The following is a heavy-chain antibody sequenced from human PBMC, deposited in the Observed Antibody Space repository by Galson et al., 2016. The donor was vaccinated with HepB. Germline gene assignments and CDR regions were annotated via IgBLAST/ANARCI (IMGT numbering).Heavy chain of an antibody. CDR2: IKTNAEGGTT. Sequence: SLRLSCAASGFTFSNAWMTWVRQAPGKGLEWVGRIKTNAEGGTTEYTVPVKGRFTISRDDSENTVHLQMNSLKDEDAAIYYCTTGKITTNAKFEYWGQGTVVTVSS. V-gene: IGHV3-15*01. CDR1: GFTFSNAW. D-gene: IGHD3-22*01. J-gene: IGHJ4*02. CDR3: TTGKITTNAKFEY.